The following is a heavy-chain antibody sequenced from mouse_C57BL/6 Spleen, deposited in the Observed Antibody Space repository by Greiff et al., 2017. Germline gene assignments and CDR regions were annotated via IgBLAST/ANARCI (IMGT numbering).Heavy chain of an antibody. J-gene: IGHJ1*03. CDR1: GYTFTSYW. CDR2: IDPSDSET. Sequence: QVQLQQPGAELVRPGSSVKLSCKASGYTFTSYWMHWVKQRPIQGLEWIGNIDPSDSETHYNQKFKDKATLTVDKSSSTAYMQLSSLTSEDSAVYYCARGGPTYLYWYFDVWGTGTTVTVSS. D-gene: IGHD5-5*01. CDR3: ARGGPTYLYWYFDV. V-gene: IGHV1-52*01.